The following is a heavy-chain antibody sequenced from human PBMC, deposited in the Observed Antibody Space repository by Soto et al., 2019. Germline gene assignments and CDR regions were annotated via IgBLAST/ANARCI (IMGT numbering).Heavy chain of an antibody. D-gene: IGHD5-18*01. CDR3: AREDTAIGAPYYYYYMDV. CDR2: INPSGGST. J-gene: IGHJ6*03. CDR1: GYTFTSYY. V-gene: IGHV1-46*03. Sequence: ASVKVSCKASGYTFTSYYMHWVRQAPGQGLEWMGIINPSGGSTSYAQKFQGRVTMTRDTSTSTVYTELSSLRSEDTAVYYCAREDTAIGAPYYYYYMDVWGKGTTVTVSS.